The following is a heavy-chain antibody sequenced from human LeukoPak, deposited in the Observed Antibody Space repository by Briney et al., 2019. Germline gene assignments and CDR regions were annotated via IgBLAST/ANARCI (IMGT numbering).Heavy chain of an antibody. Sequence: KPSETLSLTCAIYDASFSGYYWSWLRQPPGKGLEWIGEIHPSGSPSYNPSLESRTIISVDASKNQFSLILNSVTAADTALYFCSRGGDASKAGKYWGQGALVTVSS. D-gene: IGHD3-10*01. CDR1: DASFSGYY. V-gene: IGHV4-34*01. J-gene: IGHJ4*02. CDR2: IHPSGSP. CDR3: SRGGDASKAGKY.